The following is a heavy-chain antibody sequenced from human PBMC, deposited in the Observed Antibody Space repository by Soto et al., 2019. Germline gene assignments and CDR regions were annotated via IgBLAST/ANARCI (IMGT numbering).Heavy chain of an antibody. Sequence: SETLSLTCTVSNYSISSGDYWGWIRQSPGEGLEWIGSMYHSGTTYYNPSLKSRVTISLDTSKNQFSLKLTSVTSAHPAVYFCARVAFGPIDYWGQGTLVTVSS. CDR2: MYHSGTT. CDR1: NYSISSGDY. D-gene: IGHD3-16*01. V-gene: IGHV4-38-2*02. CDR3: ARVAFGPIDY. J-gene: IGHJ4*02.